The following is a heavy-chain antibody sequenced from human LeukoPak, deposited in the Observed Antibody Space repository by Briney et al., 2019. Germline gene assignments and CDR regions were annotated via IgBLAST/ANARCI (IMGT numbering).Heavy chain of an antibody. Sequence: GGSLRLSCAASGFTFTNAWMSWVRQAPGKGLEWVGRIKSKTGGGTTDYAAPVKGRFTISKDDSKNTLYLQMNSLKTEDTAVYYCATTPYDYVWGSYRPFDYWGQGTLVTVSS. D-gene: IGHD3-16*02. CDR2: IKSKTGGGTT. J-gene: IGHJ4*02. CDR3: ATTPYDYVWGSYRPFDY. CDR1: GFTFTNAW. V-gene: IGHV3-15*01.